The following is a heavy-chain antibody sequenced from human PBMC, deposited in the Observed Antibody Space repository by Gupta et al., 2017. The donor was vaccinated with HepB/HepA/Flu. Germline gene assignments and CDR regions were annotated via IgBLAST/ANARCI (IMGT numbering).Heavy chain of an antibody. J-gene: IGHJ4*02. CDR3: ARRYCSSINCLVDY. CDR1: GFTFRTYE. CDR2: ISSSGSTI. V-gene: IGHV3-48*03. D-gene: IGHD2-2*01. Sequence: EVQLVESGGDLVQPGGSLSLSCAASGFTFRTYEMSWVRQATGKGLEWVSYISSSGSTIFYADFGKGRFTISRDNAKSSLYLQMNSLGVEDTAVYYCARRYCSSINCLVDYGGQGSLVTVSS.